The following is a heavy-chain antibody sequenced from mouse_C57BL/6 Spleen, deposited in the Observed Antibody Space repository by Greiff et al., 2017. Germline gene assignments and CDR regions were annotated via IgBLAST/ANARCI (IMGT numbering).Heavy chain of an antibody. CDR2: IYPGGGYT. J-gene: IGHJ1*03. Sequence: VQLQQSGAELVRPGTSVKMSCKASGYTFTNYWIGWAKQRPGHGLEWIGDIYPGGGYTNYNEKFKGKATLTADKSSSTAYMQFSSLTSEDSAIYYCARDYGSPHWYFDVWGTGTTVTVSS. V-gene: IGHV1-63*01. CDR1: GYTFTNYW. CDR3: ARDYGSPHWYFDV. D-gene: IGHD1-1*01.